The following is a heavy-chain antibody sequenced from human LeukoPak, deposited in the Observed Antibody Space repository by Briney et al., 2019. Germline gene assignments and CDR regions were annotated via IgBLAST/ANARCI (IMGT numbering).Heavy chain of an antibody. CDR1: GGTFSSYA. Sequence: ASVKVSCTASGGTFSSYAISWVRQAPGQGLKWMGGIIPIFGTANYAQKFQGRVTITADESTSTAYMELSSLRSEDTAVYYCASPYCSGGSCYLHYYYYGMDVWGQGTTVTVSS. CDR3: ASPYCSGGSCYLHYYYYGMDV. J-gene: IGHJ6*02. D-gene: IGHD2-15*01. CDR2: IIPIFGTA. V-gene: IGHV1-69*13.